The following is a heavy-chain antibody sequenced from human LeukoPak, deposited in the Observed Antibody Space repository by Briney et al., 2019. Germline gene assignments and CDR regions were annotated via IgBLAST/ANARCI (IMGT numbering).Heavy chain of an antibody. J-gene: IGHJ4*02. Sequence: PGGSLRLSCAASGFTFSTYSMNWVRQAPGKGLEWISYIGSSSLIIYYADSVKGRFTISRENAKNTLYLQLNSLRAEDTAVYYCARDEPTVTTGPPVGSWGQGTLVTVSS. D-gene: IGHD4-17*01. CDR2: IGSSSLII. CDR3: ARDEPTVTTGPPVGS. V-gene: IGHV3-48*04. CDR1: GFTFSTYS.